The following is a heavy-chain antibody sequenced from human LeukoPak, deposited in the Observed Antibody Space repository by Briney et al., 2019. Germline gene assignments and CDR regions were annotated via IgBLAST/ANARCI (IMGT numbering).Heavy chain of an antibody. CDR2: INHSGST. Sequence: GSLRLSCAASGFTFSTYAMSWVRQAPGKGLEWIGEINHSGSTNYNPSLKSRVTISVDTSKNQFSLKLSSVTAADTAVYYCARGFIVVPAAMFDYWGQGTLVTVSS. J-gene: IGHJ4*02. V-gene: IGHV4-34*01. CDR3: ARGFIVVPAAMFDY. CDR1: GFTFSTYA. D-gene: IGHD2-2*01.